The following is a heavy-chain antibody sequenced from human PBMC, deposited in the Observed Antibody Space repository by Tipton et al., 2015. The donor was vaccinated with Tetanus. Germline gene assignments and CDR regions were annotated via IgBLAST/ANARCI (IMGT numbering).Heavy chain of an antibody. CDR3: GRDQTYEEDVSYYFDC. CDR1: GFSFRSYG. D-gene: IGHD5/OR15-5a*01. J-gene: IGHJ4*02. Sequence: SLRLSCAASGFSFRSYGLHWVRQAPGKGLEWVAVIWYDGTNKYSADSVKGRFTISRDNSKNTLDLQMNNLRADDTARYFCGRDQTYEEDVSYYFDCWGQGTLVTVSS. CDR2: IWYDGTNK. V-gene: IGHV3-33*01.